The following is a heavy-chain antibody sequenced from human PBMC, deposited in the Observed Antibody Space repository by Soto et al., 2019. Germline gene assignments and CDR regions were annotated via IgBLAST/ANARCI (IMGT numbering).Heavy chain of an antibody. D-gene: IGHD2-2*01. Sequence: QVHPVQSGAEVKKPGASVKVSCKASGYTFTTQTIHWVRQAPGQRLEWMGWINAGNGDTKNSQKFQARVTITRDTSASTAYMELSSLRSEDTAVYYCAREQIEVVAAGMTEYYYYSMDVWGRGTTVTVSS. V-gene: IGHV1-3*01. J-gene: IGHJ6*03. CDR2: INAGNGDT. CDR3: AREQIEVVAAGMTEYYYYSMDV. CDR1: GYTFTTQT.